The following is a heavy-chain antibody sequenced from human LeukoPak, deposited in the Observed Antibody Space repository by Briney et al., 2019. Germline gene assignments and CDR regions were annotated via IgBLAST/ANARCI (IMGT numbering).Heavy chain of an antibody. CDR2: IYSDGDT. J-gene: IGHJ4*02. Sequence: LRLSCAASGFTVSSNYMNWVRQAPGKGLEWVSIIYSDGDTYYTDSVKGRFTISRDNSKNTLYLQMNSLRAEDTAVYYCARDPEVLGYGSGRDYFDYWGQGTLVTVSS. CDR1: GFTVSSNY. CDR3: ARDPEVLGYGSGRDYFDY. V-gene: IGHV3-66*01. D-gene: IGHD3-10*01.